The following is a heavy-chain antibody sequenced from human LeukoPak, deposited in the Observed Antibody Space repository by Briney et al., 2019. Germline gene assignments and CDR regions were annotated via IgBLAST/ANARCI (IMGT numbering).Heavy chain of an antibody. CDR2: IYHSGST. D-gene: IGHD3-10*01. CDR1: GGSISSGGYY. Sequence: SQTLSLTCTVSGGSISSGGYYWSWIRQPPGKGLEWIGYIYHSGSTYYNPSLKSRVTISVDRSKNQFSLKPSSVTAADTAVYYCARVLLWNYFDYWGQGTLVTVSS. J-gene: IGHJ4*02. CDR3: ARVLLWNYFDY. V-gene: IGHV4-30-2*01.